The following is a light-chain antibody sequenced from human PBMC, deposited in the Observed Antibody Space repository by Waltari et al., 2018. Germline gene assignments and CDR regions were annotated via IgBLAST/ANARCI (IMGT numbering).Light chain of an antibody. CDR3: GSWDSSLGIGV. J-gene: IGLJ3*02. Sequence: QSVLTQAPSVSAAPGQTVTISCSGTTPNIGNNYVSWYQQLPGAAPKIVIYEDNRRPSGIPDRFSGSKSGASATRGITGLQTGDEADYYCGSWDSSLGIGVLGGGTRLTVL. CDR2: EDN. CDR1: TPNIGNNY. V-gene: IGLV1-51*01.